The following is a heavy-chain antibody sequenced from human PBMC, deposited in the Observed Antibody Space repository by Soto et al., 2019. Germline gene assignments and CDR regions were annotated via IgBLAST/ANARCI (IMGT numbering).Heavy chain of an antibody. CDR2: IYPGDSDT. CDR1: GYSFTTYW. CDR3: ARQVCSGGSCYHALDS. D-gene: IGHD2-15*01. Sequence: EVQLVQSGAEVKKPGESLKISCTGSGYSFTTYWLGWVRQMPGKGLAWMGIIYPGDSDTRYSPSFHGHVTISVDKSNSIAYLQWNSLKASDTAMYYCARQVCSGGSCYHALDSWGQGTLVTVSS. J-gene: IGHJ4*02. V-gene: IGHV5-51*01.